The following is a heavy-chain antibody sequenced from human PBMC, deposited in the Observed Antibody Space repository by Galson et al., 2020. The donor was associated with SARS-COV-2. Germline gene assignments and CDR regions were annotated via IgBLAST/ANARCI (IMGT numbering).Heavy chain of an antibody. D-gene: IGHD6-19*01. V-gene: IGHV3-53*01. J-gene: IGHJ6*02. CDR3: ARDPYSGGWTNYYYFGMDV. CDR2: LYAGGSA. Sequence: RQAPGKGLEWVALLYAGGSASYTGSVKGRFTISRDNSKNSLYLDMNNLRLEDTAVYYCARDPYSGGWTNYYYFGMDVWGQGTTVTVSS.